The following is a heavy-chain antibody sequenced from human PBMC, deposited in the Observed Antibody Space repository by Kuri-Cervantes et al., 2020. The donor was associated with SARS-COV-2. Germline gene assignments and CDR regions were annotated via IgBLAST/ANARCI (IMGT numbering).Heavy chain of an antibody. V-gene: IGHV3-38-3*01. D-gene: IGHD2-2*02. J-gene: IGHJ3*02. CDR1: GFTVSSNE. Sequence: GGSLRLSCAASGFTVSSNEMSWVRQAPGKGLEWVSSISGGSTYYADSRKGRFTISRDNSKNTLHLQMNSLRAEDTAVYYCARDAGSNLPAAIVLLPAFDIWGQGTMVTVSS. CDR2: ISGGST. CDR3: ARDAGSNLPAAIVLLPAFDI.